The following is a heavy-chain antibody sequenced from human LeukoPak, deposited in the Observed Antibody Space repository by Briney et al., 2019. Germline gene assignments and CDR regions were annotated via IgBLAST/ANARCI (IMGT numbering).Heavy chain of an antibody. CDR2: IGGSGDTT. D-gene: IGHD6-13*01. CDR1: AFTFSSYA. J-gene: IGHJ4*01. V-gene: IGHV3-23*01. CDR3: SKGGGAYSSSWYLYFDH. Sequence: GGSLRLSCAASAFTFSSYAMTWVRQAPGKGLDWVSTIGGSGDTTSYADSVRGRFTISRDSSKNTLFLQMNSLRAEDTAIYYCSKGGGAYSSSWYLYFDHWGQGTPGNVSS.